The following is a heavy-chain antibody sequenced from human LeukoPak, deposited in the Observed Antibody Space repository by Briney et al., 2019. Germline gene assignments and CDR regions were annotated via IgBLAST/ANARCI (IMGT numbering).Heavy chain of an antibody. J-gene: IGHJ6*02. Sequence: KSSETLSLTCTVSGGSISSYYWSWIRQPPGKGLEWIGYIYYSGSTNYNPSLKSRVTISVDTSKNQFSLKLSSVTAADTAVYYCARMSGSGYHKINDYYGMDVWGQGTTVTVSS. CDR2: IYYSGST. CDR3: ARMSGSGYHKINDYYGMDV. D-gene: IGHD3-3*01. CDR1: GGSISSYY. V-gene: IGHV4-59*08.